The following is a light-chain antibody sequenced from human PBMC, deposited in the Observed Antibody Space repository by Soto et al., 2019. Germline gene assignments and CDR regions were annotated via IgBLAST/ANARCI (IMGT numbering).Light chain of an antibody. J-gene: IGKJ1*01. CDR1: RSISTW. CDR2: DAS. Sequence: DIQITHWPSALSACVGDRVTMTCRASRSISTWLAWYQQKPVKAPRLLIYDASSLESGFPSSFSGSGSGTEFTLSISSLQPDDFATYYCQQYYTYPAFGQGTKVDI. CDR3: QQYYTYPA. V-gene: IGKV1-5*01.